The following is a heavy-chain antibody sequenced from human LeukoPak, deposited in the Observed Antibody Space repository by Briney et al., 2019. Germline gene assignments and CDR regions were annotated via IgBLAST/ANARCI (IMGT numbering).Heavy chain of an antibody. V-gene: IGHV1-8*01. Sequence: GASVKVSCKTSGHTFPKNGIAWVRQAPGQGLEWMGWMNPKSANTGYAQKFQGRVTMTRNTSISTAYMEVTSLRSEDTAVYYCARGPPESSSSDYWGQGTLVTVSS. CDR2: MNPKSANT. CDR1: GHTFPKNG. J-gene: IGHJ4*02. CDR3: ARGPPESSSSDY. D-gene: IGHD6-13*01.